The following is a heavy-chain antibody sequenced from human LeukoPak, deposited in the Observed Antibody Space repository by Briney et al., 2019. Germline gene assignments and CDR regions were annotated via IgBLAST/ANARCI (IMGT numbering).Heavy chain of an antibody. CDR1: GGSISSSSYY. D-gene: IGHD6-13*01. CDR2: IYYSGST. Sequence: PSETLSLTCTVSGGSISSSSYYWGWIRQPPGKGLEWIGSIYYSGSTYYNPSLKSRVTISVDTSKNQFSLKLSSVTAADTAVYYCARGPPYSSSWPSFDYWGQGTLVTVSS. J-gene: IGHJ4*02. CDR3: ARGPPYSSSWPSFDY. V-gene: IGHV4-39*07.